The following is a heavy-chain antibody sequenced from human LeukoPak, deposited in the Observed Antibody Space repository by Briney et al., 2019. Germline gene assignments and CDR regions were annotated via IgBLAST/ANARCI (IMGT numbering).Heavy chain of an antibody. CDR1: GFTFSSYA. CDR3: AKDLGLWFGELKSWSL. CDR2: ISGSGGST. Sequence: GGSLRLSCAASGFTFSSYAMSWVRQAPGKGLEWVSAISGSGGSTYYADSVKGRFTISRDNSKNTLYLQMNSLRAEDTAVYYCAKDLGLWFGELKSWSLWGQGTLVTVSS. D-gene: IGHD3-10*01. V-gene: IGHV3-23*01. J-gene: IGHJ4*02.